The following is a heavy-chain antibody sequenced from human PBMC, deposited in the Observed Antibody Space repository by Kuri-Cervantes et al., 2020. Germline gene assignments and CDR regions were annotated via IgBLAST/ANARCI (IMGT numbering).Heavy chain of an antibody. CDR2: IYYTGST. Sequence: GSLRLSCTVSGDSISHNYWSWIRQSPEKGLEWIGDIYYTGSTNYNYNPSLKSRVTISVDTSKNQFSLKLSSVTAADTAVYYCARDGYRRHFDYWGQGTLVTVSS. V-gene: IGHV4-59*01. D-gene: IGHD5-18*01. J-gene: IGHJ4*02. CDR3: ARDGYRRHFDY. CDR1: GDSISHNY.